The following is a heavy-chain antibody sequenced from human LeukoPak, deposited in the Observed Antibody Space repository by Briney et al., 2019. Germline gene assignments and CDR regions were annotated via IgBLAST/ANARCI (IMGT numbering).Heavy chain of an antibody. Sequence: SETLSLTCTVSDGSISPYYWSWIRQSPGKGLEWIGYIYDYASTSCNPSLHSRVSISMDTSKNQFSLQLTSVTAADTAIYFCARHSMRQRVSIYWYFDLWGRGILVSVSS. CDR3: ARHSMRQRVSIYWYFDL. CDR2: IYDYAST. CDR1: DGSISPYY. V-gene: IGHV4-59*08. J-gene: IGHJ2*01. D-gene: IGHD6-6*01.